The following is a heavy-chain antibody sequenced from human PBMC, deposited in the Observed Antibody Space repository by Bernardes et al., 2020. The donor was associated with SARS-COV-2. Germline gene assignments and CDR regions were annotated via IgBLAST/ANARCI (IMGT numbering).Heavy chain of an antibody. J-gene: IGHJ6*02. CDR3: ARDQIVVVVAATGSSYYYYGMDV. CDR2: ISSSGSTI. V-gene: IGHV3-11*01. D-gene: IGHD2-15*01. CDR1: GFTFSSYY. Sequence: GGSLRLSCAASGFTFSSYYMSWIRQAPGKGLEWVSYISSSGSTIYYADSVKGRFTISRDNAKNSLYLQMNSLRAEDTAVYYCARDQIVVVVAATGSSYYYYGMDVWGQGTTVTVSS.